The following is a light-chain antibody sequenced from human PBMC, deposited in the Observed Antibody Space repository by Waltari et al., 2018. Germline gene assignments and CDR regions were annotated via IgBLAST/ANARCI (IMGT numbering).Light chain of an antibody. J-gene: IGLJ3*02. Sequence: QSALTQPASVSGSPGQSITIPCTGTTSDVGGSDYVSWYQHHPGKAPKLMIYEVSNRPSGVSNRFSGSKSGNTASLTISGLQAEDEADYYCSSFTNSNTWLFGGGTKLTVL. CDR2: EVS. V-gene: IGLV2-14*01. CDR1: TSDVGGSDY. CDR3: SSFTNSNTWL.